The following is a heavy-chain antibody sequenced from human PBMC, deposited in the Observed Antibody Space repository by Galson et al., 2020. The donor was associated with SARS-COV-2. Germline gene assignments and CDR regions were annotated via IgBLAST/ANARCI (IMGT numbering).Heavy chain of an antibody. CDR1: GGSVSSGSYY. Sequence: SQTLSLTCTVSGGSVSSGSYYWSWIRQPPGKGLEWIGYIYYSGSTNYNPSLKSRVTISVDTSKNQFSLKLSSVTAADTAVYYCARDKPHSELYYYGSGSWGFDYWGQGTLVTVSS. CDR3: ARDKPHSELYYYGSGSWGFDY. D-gene: IGHD3-10*01. J-gene: IGHJ4*02. V-gene: IGHV4-61*01. CDR2: IYYSGST.